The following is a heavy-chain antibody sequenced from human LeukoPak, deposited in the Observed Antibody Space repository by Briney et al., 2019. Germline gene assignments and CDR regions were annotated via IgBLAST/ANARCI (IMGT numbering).Heavy chain of an antibody. D-gene: IGHD2-2*01. Sequence: SETLSLTCAVYVGSFSGYYWSWIRQPPGKGLEWIGEINNSGSTNYNPSLKSRVTISVDTSKNQFSLKLSSVTAADTAVYYCARERTATYDAFDIWGQGTMVTVSS. CDR1: VGSFSGYY. CDR3: ARERTATYDAFDI. CDR2: INNSGST. V-gene: IGHV4-34*01. J-gene: IGHJ3*02.